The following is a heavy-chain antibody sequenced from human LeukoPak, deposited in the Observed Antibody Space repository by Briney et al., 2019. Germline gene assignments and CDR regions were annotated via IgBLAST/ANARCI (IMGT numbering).Heavy chain of an antibody. CDR1: GGTFSSYA. V-gene: IGHV1-69*13. J-gene: IGHJ5*02. Sequence: ASVKVSCKASGGTFSSYAISWVRQAPGQGLEWMGGIIPIFGTANYAQKFQGRVTITADESTSTAYMELSSLRSEDTAVYYCARDFGYSSSRGGFDPWGQGTLVTVS. CDR3: ARDFGYSSSRGGFDP. CDR2: IIPIFGTA. D-gene: IGHD6-6*01.